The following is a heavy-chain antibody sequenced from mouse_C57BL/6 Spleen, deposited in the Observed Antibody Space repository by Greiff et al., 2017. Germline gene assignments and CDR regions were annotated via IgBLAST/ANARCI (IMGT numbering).Heavy chain of an antibody. CDR3: AITTVVATGYWYFDV. CDR1: GFNIKNTY. D-gene: IGHD1-1*01. V-gene: IGHV14-3*01. CDR2: IDPANGNT. Sequence: EVKLQQSVAELVRPGASVKLSCTASGFNIKNTYMHWVKQRPEQGLEWIGRIDPANGNTKYAPKFPGKATITADTSSNTAYLQLSSLTSEDTAIYYCAITTVVATGYWYFDVWGTGTTVTVSS. J-gene: IGHJ1*03.